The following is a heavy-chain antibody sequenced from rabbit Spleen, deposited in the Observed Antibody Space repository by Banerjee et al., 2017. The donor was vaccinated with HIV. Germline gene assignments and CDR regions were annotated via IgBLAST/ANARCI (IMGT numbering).Heavy chain of an antibody. CDR3: ARDLAGAIGWNFYL. D-gene: IGHD4-1*01. CDR2: INTATGKP. Sequence: QEQLDESGGGLVQAGGSLKLSCKASGIDFSSTYYMCWVRQAPGKGLEWIACINTATGKPVYATWAKGRFTFSRTSSTTVTLRMTSLTAADRATYFCARDLAGAIGWNFYLWGQGTLVTVS. V-gene: IGHV1S45*01. CDR1: GIDFSSTYY. J-gene: IGHJ3*01.